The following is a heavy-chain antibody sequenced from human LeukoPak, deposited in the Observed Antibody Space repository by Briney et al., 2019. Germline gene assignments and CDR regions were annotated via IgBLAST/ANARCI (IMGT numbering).Heavy chain of an antibody. V-gene: IGHV3-64*04. CDR3: ARDGDPR. J-gene: IGHJ4*02. CDR2: INNDGGST. D-gene: IGHD7-27*01. CDR1: GFTFSNYA. Sequence: PGRSLRLSCAASGFTFSNYAMHWVRQAPGKGLEYVSVINNDGGSTYYADSVRGRFTISRDNAKNSLYLQMNSLRAEDTAVYYCARDGDPRWGQGTLVTVSS.